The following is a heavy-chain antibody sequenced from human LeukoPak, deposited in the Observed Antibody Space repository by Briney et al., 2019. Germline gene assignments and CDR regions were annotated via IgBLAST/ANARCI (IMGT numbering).Heavy chain of an antibody. V-gene: IGHV3-23*01. J-gene: IGHJ4*02. CDR2: ISGSGGST. Sequence: GGSLRLSCAASEFTFSSYSMNWVRQAPGKGLEWVSAISGSGGSTYYADSVKGRFTISRDNSKNTLYLQMNSLRAEDTAVYYCAKVMPLYQLQWGLYDYWGQGTLVTVSS. CDR3: AKVMPLYQLQWGLYDY. CDR1: EFTFSSYS. D-gene: IGHD2-2*01.